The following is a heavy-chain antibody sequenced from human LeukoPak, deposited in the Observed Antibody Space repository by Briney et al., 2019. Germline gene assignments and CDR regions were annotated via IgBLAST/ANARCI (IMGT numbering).Heavy chain of an antibody. CDR3: ARESVDTAMVTKNGAFDI. CDR2: IYYSGST. V-gene: IGHV4-31*03. CDR1: GGSISSGGYY. J-gene: IGHJ3*02. D-gene: IGHD5-18*01. Sequence: PSETLSLTCTVSGGSISSGGYYWSWIRQHPGKGLEWIGYIYYSGSTYYNPSLKSRVTISVDTSKNQFSLKLSSVTAADTAVYYCARESVDTAMVTKNGAFDIWGQGTMVTVSS.